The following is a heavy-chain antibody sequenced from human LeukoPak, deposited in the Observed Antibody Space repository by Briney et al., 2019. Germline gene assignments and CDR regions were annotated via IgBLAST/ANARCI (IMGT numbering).Heavy chain of an antibody. Sequence: SCKASGDTFTGYYIHWVRQAPGKGLEWVANIKQDGSEKYYVDSVKGRFTISRDNAKNSLYLQMNSLRAEDTAVYYCARDPSSLRDSYDYWGQGTLVTVSS. J-gene: IGHJ4*02. CDR1: GDTFTGYY. CDR2: IKQDGSEK. V-gene: IGHV3-7*01. CDR3: ARDPSSLRDSYDY.